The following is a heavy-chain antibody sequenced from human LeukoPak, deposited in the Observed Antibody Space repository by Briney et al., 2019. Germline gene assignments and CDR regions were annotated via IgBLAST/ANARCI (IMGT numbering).Heavy chain of an antibody. CDR3: ARVGGYYHDSSGYSDY. CDR1: GFTFSSYA. V-gene: IGHV3-23*01. J-gene: IGHJ4*02. D-gene: IGHD3-22*01. CDR2: ISGSGGSA. Sequence: GGSLRLSCAASGFTFSSYAMSWVRQAPGKGLEWVSAISGSGGSAYYADSVKGRFTISRDNAKNSLYLQMNSLRAEDTAVYYCARVGGYYHDSSGYSDYWGQGTLVTVSS.